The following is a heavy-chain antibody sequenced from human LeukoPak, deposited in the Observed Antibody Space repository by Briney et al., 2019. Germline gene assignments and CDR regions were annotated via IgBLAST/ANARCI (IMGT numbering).Heavy chain of an antibody. J-gene: IGHJ4*02. Sequence: PGGSLRLSCAASGFTFSSYAMSWVRQAPGKGLEWVSAISGSGGNTYYADSVKGRFTISRDNSKNTLYLQMNSLRAEDTAVYYCAKDPGPIGYGYLDYWGQGTLVTVSS. D-gene: IGHD5-18*01. CDR3: AKDPGPIGYGYLDY. CDR2: ISGSGGNT. CDR1: GFTFSSYA. V-gene: IGHV3-23*01.